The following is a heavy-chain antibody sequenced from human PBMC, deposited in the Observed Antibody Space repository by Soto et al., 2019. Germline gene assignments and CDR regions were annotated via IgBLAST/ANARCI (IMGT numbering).Heavy chain of an antibody. J-gene: IGHJ4*02. V-gene: IGHV4-59*01. D-gene: IGHD3-16*02. Sequence: QVQLQESGPGLVQPSETLSLTCVGVSFGTYYWGWIRQPPGKGLEWLGYIFSSEHFKYNPSLKSRLTISVDPSKNLVSLSLTSVTAADTAVYYCAREGGGYRFDRWGQGTLVTVSS. CDR2: IFSSEHF. CDR1: VSFGTYY. CDR3: AREGGGYRFDR.